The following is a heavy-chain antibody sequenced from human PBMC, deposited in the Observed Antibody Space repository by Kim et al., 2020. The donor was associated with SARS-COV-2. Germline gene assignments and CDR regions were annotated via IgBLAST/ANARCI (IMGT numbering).Heavy chain of an antibody. CDR2: INHIGST. CDR1: GGSFSDYY. Sequence: SETLSLTCAVSGGSFSDYYWTWIRQPPGKGLEWIGEINHIGSTKYNPSLKSRVTMSVDTSKNHLSLKLSSVTAADTALYYCAKHDARYCSGGNCWYFDYWGQGTLVTVSS. V-gene: IGHV4-34*01. D-gene: IGHD2-15*01. CDR3: AKHDARYCSGGNCWYFDY. J-gene: IGHJ4*02.